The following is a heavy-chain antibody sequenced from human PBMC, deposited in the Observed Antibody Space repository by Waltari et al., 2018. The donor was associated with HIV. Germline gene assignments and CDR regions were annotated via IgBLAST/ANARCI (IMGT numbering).Heavy chain of an antibody. V-gene: IGHV1-69*01. CDR3: ASASRDTAMGAFDI. J-gene: IGHJ3*02. CDR1: GVTFSNSV. CDR2: IIPIFGSP. D-gene: IGHD5-18*01. Sequence: QVKPVQSGAEGNKPGSSVKVYCKASGVTFSNSVINWVRQAPGQGLEWMGGIIPIFGSPNYAQKFQGRVTITADESTSTVYMKLSSLRSEDTAVYYCASASRDTAMGAFDIWGQGTMVTVSS.